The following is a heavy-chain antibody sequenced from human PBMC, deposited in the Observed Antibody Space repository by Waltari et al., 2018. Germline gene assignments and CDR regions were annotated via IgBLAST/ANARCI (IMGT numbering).Heavy chain of an antibody. D-gene: IGHD3-10*01. V-gene: IGHV3-23*01. Sequence: EVQLLESGGGLVQPGRSLRLSCAASGFTFSSYAMSWVRQAPGKGLEWVSAISGSGGSTYYADSVKGRFTISRDNSKNTLYLQMNSLRAEDTAVYYCASTMVRGVHLPNWGQGTLVTVSS. CDR3: ASTMVRGVHLPN. CDR1: GFTFSSYA. J-gene: IGHJ4*02. CDR2: ISGSGGST.